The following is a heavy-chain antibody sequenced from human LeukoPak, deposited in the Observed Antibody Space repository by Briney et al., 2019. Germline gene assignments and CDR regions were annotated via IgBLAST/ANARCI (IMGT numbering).Heavy chain of an antibody. CDR2: IYYRGNT. D-gene: IGHD6-6*01. Sequence: PSHTLSLTCTLSGGPMTSYYWSWIRQPPGKVLEWLGYIYYRGNTNINPSLKSRLTMSVATSKKHFSLELTSVTAADTAIYYCARHLAEQLDGMDVWGQGTTVIVSS. J-gene: IGHJ6*02. CDR1: GGPMTSYY. V-gene: IGHV4-59*08. CDR3: ARHLAEQLDGMDV.